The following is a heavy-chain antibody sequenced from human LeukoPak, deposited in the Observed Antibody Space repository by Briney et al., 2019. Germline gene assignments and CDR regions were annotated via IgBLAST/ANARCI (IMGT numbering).Heavy chain of an antibody. D-gene: IGHD3-10*02. CDR3: ARGPLFDY. CDR1: GGSISSHY. CDR2: IYYSGST. Sequence: SETLSLTCTVSGGSISSHYWSWIRQPPGKGLEWIGYIYYSGSTNYNPSLKSRVTISVDTSKNQFSLKLSSVTAADTAVHYCARGPLFDYWGQGTLVTVSS. V-gene: IGHV4-59*11. J-gene: IGHJ4*02.